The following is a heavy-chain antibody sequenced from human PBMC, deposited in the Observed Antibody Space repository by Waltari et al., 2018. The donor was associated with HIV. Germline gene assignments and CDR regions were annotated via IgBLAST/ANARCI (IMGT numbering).Heavy chain of an antibody. CDR2: IYYTGRA. V-gene: IGHV4-39*01. CDR3: ARHALRVGAAYWNFDL. D-gene: IGHD1-26*01. CDR1: GGSVSSSSYF. J-gene: IGHJ2*01. Sequence: QLQLQESGPGLVKPSATLSLTCTVPGGSVSSSSYFWGWIRQPPGKGLEWVGRIYYTGRAYYNPSLKSRVTISVDTSKNQFSLKVTSVTAADTAVYYCARHALRVGAAYWNFDLWGRGTLVTVSS.